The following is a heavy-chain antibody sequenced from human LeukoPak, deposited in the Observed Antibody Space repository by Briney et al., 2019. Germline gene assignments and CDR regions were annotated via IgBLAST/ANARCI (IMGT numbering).Heavy chain of an antibody. Sequence: PGRSLRLSCAASGFTFSSYAMHWVRQAPGKGLEWVAVISYDGSNKYYADSVKGRFTISRDNSKNTLYLQMNSLRAEDTAVYYCAIVDYWGQGTLVTVSS. J-gene: IGHJ4*02. CDR1: GFTFSSYA. V-gene: IGHV3-30-3*01. CDR2: ISYDGSNK. CDR3: AIVDY.